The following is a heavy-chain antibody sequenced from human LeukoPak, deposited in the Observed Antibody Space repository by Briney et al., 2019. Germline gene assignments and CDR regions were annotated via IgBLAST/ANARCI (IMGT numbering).Heavy chain of an antibody. Sequence: PGGSLRLSCAASGLTFSRHWMTWVRQAPGKGLEWVATIKYDGSETYYVDSVRGRFSISRDNAKNSLYLQMNSLRAEDTAVYYCAGDSTLSNYWGQGTLVTVSS. CDR3: AGDSTLSNY. CDR2: IKYDGSET. V-gene: IGHV3-7*04. D-gene: IGHD3-16*01. CDR1: GLTFSRHW. J-gene: IGHJ4*02.